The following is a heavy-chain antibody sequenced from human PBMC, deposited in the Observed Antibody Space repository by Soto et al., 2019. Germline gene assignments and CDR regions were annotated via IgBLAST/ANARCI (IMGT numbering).Heavy chain of an antibody. V-gene: IGHV3-30*18. CDR3: AKDWDSSAMGAFDI. CDR2: ISYDGSNK. D-gene: IGHD3-22*01. CDR1: GFTFSSYG. Sequence: GGSLRLSCAASGFTFSSYGMHWVRQAPGKGLEWVAVISYDGSNKYYADSVKGRFTISRDNSKNTLYLQMNSLRAEDTAVYYCAKDWDSSAMGAFDIWGQGTMVTVSS. J-gene: IGHJ3*02.